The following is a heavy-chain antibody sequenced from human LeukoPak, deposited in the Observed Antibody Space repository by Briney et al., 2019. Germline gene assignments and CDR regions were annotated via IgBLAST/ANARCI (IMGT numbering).Heavy chain of an antibody. D-gene: IGHD3-22*01. CDR2: IYHSGST. V-gene: IGHV4-38-2*01. CDR3: ARPGRYYDTTDFDY. CDR1: GYSISSGYY. Sequence: PSETLSLTCAVSGYSISSGYYWGWIRQPPGKGLEWIGSIYHSGSTYYNPSLKSRVTISVDTSNNQFSLKLSSVTAADTAVYYCARPGRYYDTTDFDYWGQGTLVTVSS. J-gene: IGHJ4*02.